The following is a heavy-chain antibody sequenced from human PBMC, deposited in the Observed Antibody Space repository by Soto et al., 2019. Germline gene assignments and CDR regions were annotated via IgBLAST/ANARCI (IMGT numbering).Heavy chain of an antibody. Sequence: QVQLVESGGGVVQPGRSLRLSCAASGFTFSSYAMHWVRQAPGKGLEWVAVISYDGSNKYYADSVKGRFTISRDNSKNTLYLQMNSLRAEDTAVYYCARPEIAVAGLYYFDYWGQGTLVTVSS. J-gene: IGHJ4*02. D-gene: IGHD6-19*01. CDR1: GFTFSSYA. CDR3: ARPEIAVAGLYYFDY. V-gene: IGHV3-30-3*01. CDR2: ISYDGSNK.